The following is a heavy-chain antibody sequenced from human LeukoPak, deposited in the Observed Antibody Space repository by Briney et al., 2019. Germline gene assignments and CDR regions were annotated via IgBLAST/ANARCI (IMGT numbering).Heavy chain of an antibody. D-gene: IGHD2-2*01. CDR2: ISWNSGSI. J-gene: IGHJ3*02. CDR3: AKGTAASRYDAFDI. CDR1: GFTFDDYA. Sequence: GGSLRLSCAASGFTFDDYAMHWVRQAPGKGLEWVSGISWNSGSIGYADSVKGRSTISRDNAKNSLYLQMNSLRAEDTALYYCAKGTAASRYDAFDIWGQGTMVTVSS. V-gene: IGHV3-9*01.